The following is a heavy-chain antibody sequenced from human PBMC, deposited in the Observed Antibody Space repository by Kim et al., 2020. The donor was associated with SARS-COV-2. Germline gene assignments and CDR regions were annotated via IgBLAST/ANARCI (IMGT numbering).Heavy chain of an antibody. CDR3: ARAGDYDSSGYYGFFDH. V-gene: IGHV3-74*01. J-gene: IGHJ1*01. Sequence: MKGRFTISRDNDKNALYLQMNGQSPEDTAVYYCARAGDYDSSGYYGFFDHWGQGALVTVSS. D-gene: IGHD3-22*01.